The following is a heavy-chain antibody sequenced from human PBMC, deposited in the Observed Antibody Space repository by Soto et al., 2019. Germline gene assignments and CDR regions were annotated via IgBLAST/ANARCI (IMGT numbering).Heavy chain of an antibody. Sequence: ASVKVSCKASGYTFTGYYMHWVRQAPGQGIEWMGWINPNSGGTNYAQKFQGWVTMTRDTSISTAYMELSRLRSDDTAVYYCARDGSYSSSSGLYGMDVWGQGTTVTVSS. J-gene: IGHJ6*02. CDR2: INPNSGGT. CDR3: ARDGSYSSSSGLYGMDV. V-gene: IGHV1-2*04. CDR1: GYTFTGYY. D-gene: IGHD6-6*01.